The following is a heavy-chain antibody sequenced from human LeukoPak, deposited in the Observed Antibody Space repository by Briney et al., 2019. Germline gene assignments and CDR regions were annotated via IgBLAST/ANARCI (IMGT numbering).Heavy chain of an antibody. V-gene: IGHV1-69*06. CDR2: IIPIFGTA. J-gene: IGHJ4*02. D-gene: IGHD5-24*01. CDR1: GGTFSSYA. Sequence: SVKVSCKASGGTFSSYAISWVRQAPGQGLEWMGGIIPIFGTANYAQKFQGRVTITADKSTSTAYMGLSSLRAEDTAVYYCARGAARMVEIATIISFEYWGQGTLVTVSS. CDR3: ARGAARMVEIATIISFEY.